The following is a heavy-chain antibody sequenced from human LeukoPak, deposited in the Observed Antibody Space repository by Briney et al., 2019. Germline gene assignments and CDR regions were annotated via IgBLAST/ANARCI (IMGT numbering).Heavy chain of an antibody. CDR1: GGSIGSYY. CDR2: IYTSGST. Sequence: SETLSLTCTVSGGSIGSYYWSWIRQPAGKGLEWIGRIYTSGSTNYNPSLKSRVTMSVDTSKNQFSLKLSSVTAADTAVYYCAREKLGYSYGSDGMDVWGQGTTVTVSS. CDR3: AREKLGYSYGSDGMDV. V-gene: IGHV4-4*07. J-gene: IGHJ6*02. D-gene: IGHD5-18*01.